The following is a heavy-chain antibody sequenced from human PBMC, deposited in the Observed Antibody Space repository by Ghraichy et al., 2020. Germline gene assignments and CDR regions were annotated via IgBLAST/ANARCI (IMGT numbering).Heavy chain of an antibody. V-gene: IGHV2-70*04. CDR2: IDWDDDK. CDR1: GFSLSTSGIR. D-gene: IGHD3-22*01. J-gene: IGHJ3*02. Sequence: QTLSLTCTFSGFSLSTSGIRVSWIRQPPGKALEWLARIDWDDDKFYSASLKTRLTISKDTSKNQVVLTMTDMDTVDTATYYCARGYYYDGRGYDAFDIWGQGTMVTVSS. CDR3: ARGYYYDGRGYDAFDI.